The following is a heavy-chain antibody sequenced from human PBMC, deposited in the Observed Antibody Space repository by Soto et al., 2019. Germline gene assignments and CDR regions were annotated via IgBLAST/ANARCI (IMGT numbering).Heavy chain of an antibody. CDR3: ARDIGSYYDSSGYGYYYGMDV. J-gene: IGHJ6*02. Sequence: GGSLRLSCAASGFTFSSYDMHWVRQATGKGLEWVSAIGTAGDTYYPGSVKGRFTISRENAKNSLYLQMNSLRAEDTAVYYCARDIGSYYDSSGYGYYYGMDVWGQGTTVTVSS. CDR2: IGTAGDT. D-gene: IGHD3-22*01. V-gene: IGHV3-13*01. CDR1: GFTFSSYD.